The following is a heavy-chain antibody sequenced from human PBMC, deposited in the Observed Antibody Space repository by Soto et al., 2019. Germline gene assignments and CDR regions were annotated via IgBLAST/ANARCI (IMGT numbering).Heavy chain of an antibody. CDR3: ARGTTSYWYYYYGMDV. Sequence: PSETLSLTCTFSGVSSSSYYWIWIRQPPGKGLEWIGYIYYSGSTNYNPSLKSRVTISVDTSKNQFSLKLSSVTAADTAVYYCARGTTSYWYYYYGMDVWGQGTTVTVSS. D-gene: IGHD1-1*01. J-gene: IGHJ6*02. CDR1: GVSSSSYY. CDR2: IYYSGST. V-gene: IGHV4-59*01.